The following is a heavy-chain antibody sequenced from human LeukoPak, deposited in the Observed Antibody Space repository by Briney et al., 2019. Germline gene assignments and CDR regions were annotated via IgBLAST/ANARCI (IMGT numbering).Heavy chain of an antibody. D-gene: IGHD3-3*01. CDR3: ARDGVGSLYNWFDP. CDR2: IYHSGST. Sequence: TSETLSLTCTVSGYSISSGYYWGWIRQPPGEGLEWIGSIYHSGSTYYNPSLKSRVTISVDTSKNQFSLKLSYVTAADTAVYYCARDGVGSLYNWFDPWGQGTLVTVSS. J-gene: IGHJ5*02. CDR1: GYSISSGYY. V-gene: IGHV4-38-2*02.